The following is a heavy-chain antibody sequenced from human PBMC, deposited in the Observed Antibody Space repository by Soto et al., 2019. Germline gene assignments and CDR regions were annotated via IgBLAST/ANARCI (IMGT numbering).Heavy chain of an antibody. J-gene: IGHJ4*02. CDR1: GGSIISYY. D-gene: IGHD6-13*01. CDR2: IYYSGST. Sequence: SETLSLTCTVSGGSIISYYWSWIRQPPGKGLEWIGYIYYSGSTNYNPSLKSRVTISVDTSKNQFSLKLSSVTAADTAVYYCARVPLAAAGLYFDYWGQGTLVTVSS. V-gene: IGHV4-59*01. CDR3: ARVPLAAAGLYFDY.